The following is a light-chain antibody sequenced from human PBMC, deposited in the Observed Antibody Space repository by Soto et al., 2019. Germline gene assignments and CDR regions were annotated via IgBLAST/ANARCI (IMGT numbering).Light chain of an antibody. V-gene: IGKV3-20*01. CDR1: QSVSSSY. Sequence: EIVLTQSPATLSLSPGERATLSCRASQSVSSSYLAWYQQKPGQAPRLLIYAASYRATGISDKFSGSGSGTDFSLTISRLEPEDSAVYYCHQYHSPPQTFGQGTKVDIK. J-gene: IGKJ2*01. CDR2: AAS. CDR3: HQYHSPPQT.